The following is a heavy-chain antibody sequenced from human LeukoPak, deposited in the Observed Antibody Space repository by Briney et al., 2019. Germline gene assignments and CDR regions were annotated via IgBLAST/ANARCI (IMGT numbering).Heavy chain of an antibody. V-gene: IGHV5-51*01. CDR2: IYPADSDT. Sequence: GESLKISCKGSGYTFTTYWIGWVRQMPGKGLEWMGIIYPADSDTAYSPFFQGQVTISADKSISTVYLQWSSLKASDTAMYYCARQSRDGSKTRGYYFDHWGQGTLVTVSS. CDR1: GYTFTTYW. CDR3: ARQSRDGSKTRGYYFDH. D-gene: IGHD3-10*01. J-gene: IGHJ4*02.